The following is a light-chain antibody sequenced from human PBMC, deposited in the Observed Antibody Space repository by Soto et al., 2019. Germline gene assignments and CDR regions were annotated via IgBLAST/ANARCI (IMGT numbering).Light chain of an antibody. J-gene: IGKJ3*01. Sequence: EIVLTQSPGTLSLSPGDRATLSCRASQSFDSTDLAWYQQRPGQAPRLLIYAASSRATGIPDRFSGFGSGTDFTLTISRLEPEDFAVYYCQQYGSSPRTFGPGTKVDI. CDR1: QSFDSTD. CDR2: AAS. CDR3: QQYGSSPRT. V-gene: IGKV3-20*01.